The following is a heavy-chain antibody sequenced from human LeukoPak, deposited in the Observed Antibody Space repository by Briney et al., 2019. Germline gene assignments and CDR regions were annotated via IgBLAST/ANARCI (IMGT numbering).Heavy chain of an antibody. J-gene: IGHJ6*03. CDR1: GYTFTDYD. D-gene: IGHD5-18*01. Sequence: ASVKVSCKASGYTFTDYDINWVRQAPGQGLEWMGWINPNSGGTNYAQKFQGRVTMTRDTSISTAYMELSRLRSDDTAVYYCARDHIQLWPISSSYYYYYMDVWGKGTTVTVSS. CDR2: INPNSGGT. V-gene: IGHV1-2*02. CDR3: ARDHIQLWPISSSYYYYYMDV.